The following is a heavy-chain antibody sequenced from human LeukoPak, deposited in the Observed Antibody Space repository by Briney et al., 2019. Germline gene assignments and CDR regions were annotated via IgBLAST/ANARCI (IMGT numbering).Heavy chain of an antibody. V-gene: IGHV3-23*01. CDR1: GFTVSSNY. D-gene: IGHD2-21*02. Sequence: GGSLRLSCAASGFTVSSNYMSWVRQAPGKGLEWVSAISGSGGSTYYADSVKGRFTISRDNSKNTLYLQMNSLKAEDTAVYYCAKDPLHIVVVTAIFDYWGQGTLVTVSS. J-gene: IGHJ4*02. CDR2: ISGSGGST. CDR3: AKDPLHIVVVTAIFDY.